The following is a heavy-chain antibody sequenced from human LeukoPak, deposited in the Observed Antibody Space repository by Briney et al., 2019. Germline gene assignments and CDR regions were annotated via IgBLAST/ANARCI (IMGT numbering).Heavy chain of an antibody. J-gene: IGHJ3*02. CDR1: GYTFTSYG. D-gene: IGHD3-16*02. CDR2: ISAYNGNT. CDR3: ARPHNDYVWGSYRYGAFDI. Sequence: ASVTVSCKASGYTFTSYGISWERQAPGQGLEWMGWISAYNGNTNKSHKLQGSVTMTTDTSTSTANMELRSLRSDDTAVYYCARPHNDYVWGSYRYGAFDIWGQGTMVTVSS. V-gene: IGHV1-18*01.